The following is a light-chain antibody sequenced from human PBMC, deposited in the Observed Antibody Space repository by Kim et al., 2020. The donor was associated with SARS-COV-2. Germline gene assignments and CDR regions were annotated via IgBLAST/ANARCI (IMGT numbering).Light chain of an antibody. CDR2: GAS. CDR3: PQYGSLPWT. CDR1: QSVRSNY. Sequence: DIVWTQSPGTLSLSPGERATRSVRASQSVRSNYLAWYQKKPGQAPRLLIDGASNRATGIPDRFSGSQSGTDFTLTISRLAPDDFAVYYCPQYGSLPWTFGQGTKVDIK. V-gene: IGKV3-20*01. J-gene: IGKJ1*01.